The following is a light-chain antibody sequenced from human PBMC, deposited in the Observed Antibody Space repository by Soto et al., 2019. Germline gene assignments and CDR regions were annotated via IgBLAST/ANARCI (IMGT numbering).Light chain of an antibody. Sequence: EVVLTQSPGTLSLSSGEAATLSCRASQTVSSGYLAWYQQRSGQAPRLLIYGSSSRASDVPDRFSGSGSGTEFTLTISSLEPEDFAVYFCQQYARSPWTFGQGTKLEIK. CDR2: GSS. CDR1: QTVSSGY. V-gene: IGKV3-20*01. J-gene: IGKJ1*01. CDR3: QQYARSPWT.